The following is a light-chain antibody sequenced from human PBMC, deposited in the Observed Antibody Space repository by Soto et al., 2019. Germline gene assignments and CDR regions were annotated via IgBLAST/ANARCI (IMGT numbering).Light chain of an antibody. V-gene: IGLV2-14*01. CDR3: TSYASGSSHVV. CDR1: SSDIGGYVY. CDR2: DVN. Sequence: QSALTQPASVSGSPGQSITLSCTGTSSDIGGYVYVSWHQRHPGKAPKLIIYDVNNRPSGVSNRFSGSKSGYTASLSISGPQAEDEADYYCTSYASGSSHVVFGGGTKLTVL. J-gene: IGLJ2*01.